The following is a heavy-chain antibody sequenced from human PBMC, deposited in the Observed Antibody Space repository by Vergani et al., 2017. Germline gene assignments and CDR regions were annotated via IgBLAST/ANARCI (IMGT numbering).Heavy chain of an antibody. CDR2: IDWNDNK. Sequence: QVTLRESGPALVKPTQTLTLTCTFSGFSILTSEMCVSWIRQPPGKALDWLALIDWNDNKYFNTSLKTRLTISKDASKNQVVLTMTNMDPVDTATYYCARIRRRGRSGYDIFDFWGQGILVTVAS. CDR3: ARIRRRGRSGYDIFDF. V-gene: IGHV2-70*01. J-gene: IGHJ4*02. CDR1: GFSILTSEMC. D-gene: IGHD5-12*01.